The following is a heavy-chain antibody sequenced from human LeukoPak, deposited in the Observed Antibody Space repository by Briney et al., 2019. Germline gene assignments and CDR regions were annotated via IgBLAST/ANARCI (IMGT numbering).Heavy chain of an antibody. CDR2: MNPNSGNT. J-gene: IGHJ4*02. D-gene: IGHD6-13*01. Sequence: ASVKVSCKASGYTFTSYDINWVRQATGQGLEWMGWMNPNSGNTGYAQKFQGRVTMTRNTSISTAYMELSSLRSEDTAVYYCAKDVSVAAADYLFDYWGQGTLVTVSS. V-gene: IGHV1-8*01. CDR3: AKDVSVAAADYLFDY. CDR1: GYTFTSYD.